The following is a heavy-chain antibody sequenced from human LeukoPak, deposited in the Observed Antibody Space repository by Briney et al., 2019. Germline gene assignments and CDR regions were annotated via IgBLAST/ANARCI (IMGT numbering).Heavy chain of an antibody. CDR1: GYTLTELS. CDR3: ATALRDYDSSGYVPDAFDI. Sequence: ASVKVSCKVSGYTLTELSMHWVRKAPGTGLERKGGFDPEDGETIYAQKFQGRVTMTEDTSTDTAYMELSSLRSEDTAVYYCATALRDYDSSGYVPDAFDIWGQGTMVTVSS. CDR2: FDPEDGET. J-gene: IGHJ3*02. V-gene: IGHV1-24*01. D-gene: IGHD3-22*01.